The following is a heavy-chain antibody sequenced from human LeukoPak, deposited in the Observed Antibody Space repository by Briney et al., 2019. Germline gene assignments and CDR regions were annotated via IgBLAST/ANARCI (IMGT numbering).Heavy chain of an antibody. CDR2: IKQDGSEE. CDR3: ARGAYYYGSGSYYLDY. Sequence: GGSLRLSCAASGFTFRSYWMSWVRQAPGKGLEWVANIKQDGSEEYYVDSVKGRFNISRDNDKNSLYLQMNSLRAEDTAVYFCARGAYYYGSGSYYLDYWGQGTLVTVSS. CDR1: GFTFRSYW. D-gene: IGHD3-10*01. J-gene: IGHJ4*02. V-gene: IGHV3-7*03.